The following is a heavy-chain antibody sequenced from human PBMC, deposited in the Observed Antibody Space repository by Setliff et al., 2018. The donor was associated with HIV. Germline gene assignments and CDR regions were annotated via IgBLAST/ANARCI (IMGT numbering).Heavy chain of an antibody. CDR2: IYRSGST. CDR3: GREGEGELPGY. J-gene: IGHJ4*02. V-gene: IGHV4-38-2*02. Sequence: ETLSLTCTVSGYFISSGYYWGWIRQPRGKGLEWIGNIYRSGSTYYNPSLKSRVTISVDKSKNQFSLKLSSVTAADTAVYYCGREGEGELPGYWGQGTLVTVSS. CDR1: GYFISSGYY. D-gene: IGHD1-7*01.